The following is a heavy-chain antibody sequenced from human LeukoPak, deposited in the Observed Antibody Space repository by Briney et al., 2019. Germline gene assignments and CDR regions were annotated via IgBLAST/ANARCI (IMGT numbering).Heavy chain of an antibody. D-gene: IGHD3-10*01. CDR1: GVTFCTYG. CDR2: ILFDVGNK. CDR3: AKDQGSGSNNYNYYGMDV. V-gene: IGHV3-30*18. Sequence: VGCLRLSRAASGVTFCTYGMRSGREGPRGGVESVSVILFDVGNKYYADSVKGGFTISRHNSKNTLHLQMNSLRAEDTAVYYCAKDQGSGSNNYNYYGMDVWGQGPTDPVYS. J-gene: IGHJ6*01.